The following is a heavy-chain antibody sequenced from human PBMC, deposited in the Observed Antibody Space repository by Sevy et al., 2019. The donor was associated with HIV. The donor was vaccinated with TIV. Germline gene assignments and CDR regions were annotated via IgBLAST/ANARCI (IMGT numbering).Heavy chain of an antibody. CDR3: ASGGRHYYDSSGHYEFGTFDY. V-gene: IGHV4-59*01. Sequence: SENLSLTCTVSGGSISSYYWSWIRQPPGKGLEWIGYIYYSGSTNYNPSLKSRVTISVDTSKNQFSLRLSSVTAADTAVYYCASGGRHYYDSSGHYEFGTFDYWGHGTLVTVSS. CDR2: IYYSGST. CDR1: GGSISSYY. J-gene: IGHJ4*01. D-gene: IGHD3-22*01.